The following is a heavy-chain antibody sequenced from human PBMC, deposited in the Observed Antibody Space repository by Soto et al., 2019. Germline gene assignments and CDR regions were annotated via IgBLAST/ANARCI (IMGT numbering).Heavy chain of an antibody. D-gene: IGHD1-26*01. CDR2: ILTDGSNK. CDR1: GFTLSSHA. CDR3: ARDDEGGSDCDLCY. V-gene: IGHV3-30-3*01. J-gene: IGHJ4*02. Sequence: QVQLVESGGGVVQPGRSLRLSCAVSGFTLSSHAMHWVRQAPGKGLEWVALILTDGSNKYYADSVKGRFTTSRDNSKNTRYLQRNSQSGEDTAVYYCARDDEGGSDCDLCYWGQGALIPLSS.